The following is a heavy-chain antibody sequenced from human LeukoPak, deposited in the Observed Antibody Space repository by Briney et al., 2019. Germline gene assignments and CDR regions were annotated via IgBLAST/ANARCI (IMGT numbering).Heavy chain of an antibody. D-gene: IGHD5-24*01. Sequence: ASVKVSCKASGYTFTSYYMHWVRQAPGQGLEWMGIINPSGGSTSYAQKFQGRVTMTRDTSTSTVYMELSSLRSEDTAVYYCARGDGGDGYNTDYYFDYWGQGTLVTVSS. CDR1: GYTFTSYY. J-gene: IGHJ4*02. CDR3: ARGDGGDGYNTDYYFDY. CDR2: INPSGGST. V-gene: IGHV1-46*01.